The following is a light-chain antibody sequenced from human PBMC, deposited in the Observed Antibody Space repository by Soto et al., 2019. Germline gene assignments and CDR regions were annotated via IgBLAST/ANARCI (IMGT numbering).Light chain of an antibody. CDR3: QSYDSSLSGSV. CDR1: SSNIGAGYD. V-gene: IGLV1-40*01. J-gene: IGLJ2*01. Sequence: QSVLTQPPLVSGAPGQRVTISCTGSSSNIGAGYDVHWYQQLPGAAPKLLIYVNNNRPSGVPDRFSGSKSGTSASLAITGLQAEDEADYYCQSYDSSLSGSVFGGGTKLTVL. CDR2: VNN.